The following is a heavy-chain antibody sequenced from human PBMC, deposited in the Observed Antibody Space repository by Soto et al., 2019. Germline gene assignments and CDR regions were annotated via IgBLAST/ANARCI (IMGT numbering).Heavy chain of an antibody. CDR2: IYYSGST. CDR3: ARESTAVAHYYYYYGMDV. J-gene: IGHJ6*02. V-gene: IGHV4-31*03. Sequence: SETLSLTCTVSVGSISSGGYYWSWIRQHPGKGLEWIGYIYYSGSTYYNPSLKSRVTISVDTSKNQFSLKLSSVTAADTAVYYCARESTAVAHYYYYYGMDVWGQGTTVTVSS. CDR1: VGSISSGGYY. D-gene: IGHD6-19*01.